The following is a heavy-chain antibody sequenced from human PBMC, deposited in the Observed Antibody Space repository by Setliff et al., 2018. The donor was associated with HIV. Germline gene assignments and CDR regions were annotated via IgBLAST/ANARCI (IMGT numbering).Heavy chain of an antibody. V-gene: IGHV4-28*03. CDR1: GSSISTSYW. J-gene: IGHJ6*02. CDR3: ARDHCSSSGCYEYSYYGMGV. Sequence: SETLSLTCAVSGSSISTSYWWGWIRQPPGKGLEWIGYIYHSGSTYYNPSLKSRVTLSVDTSKNQFSLQLTSVTAVDTAVYYCARDHCSSSGCYEYSYYGMGVWGQGTTVTVSS. CDR2: IYHSGST. D-gene: IGHD2-2*01.